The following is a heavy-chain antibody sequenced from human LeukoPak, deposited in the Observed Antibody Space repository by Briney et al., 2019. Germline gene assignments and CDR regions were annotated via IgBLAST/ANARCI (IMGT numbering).Heavy chain of an antibody. CDR1: GFTFSSNW. CDR3: ARGSYSSSWYADY. Sequence: GGSLRLSCAASGFTFSSNWMSWVRQAPGKGLEWVSSISSSSSYIYYADSVKGRFTISRDNAKNSLYLQINSLRAEDTAVYYCARGSYSSSWYADYWGQGTLVTVSS. D-gene: IGHD6-13*01. CDR2: ISSSSSYI. V-gene: IGHV3-21*01. J-gene: IGHJ4*02.